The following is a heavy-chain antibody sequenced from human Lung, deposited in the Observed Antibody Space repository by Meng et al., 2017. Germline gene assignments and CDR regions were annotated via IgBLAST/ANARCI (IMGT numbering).Heavy chain of an antibody. D-gene: IGHD2-21*01. J-gene: IGHJ4*02. CDR2: INPDTGDT. Sequence: ASVKVSCKPSGYTFTAYYIHWVRQAPGQGLEWMGHINPDTGDTLYAQKFQGRVSMTGDTSIRTADVELSGLRSDDTAVYYCARDENISLGKLFGDYWGQGTLVTVSS. CDR1: GYTFTAYY. V-gene: IGHV1-2*06. CDR3: ARDENISLGKLFGDY.